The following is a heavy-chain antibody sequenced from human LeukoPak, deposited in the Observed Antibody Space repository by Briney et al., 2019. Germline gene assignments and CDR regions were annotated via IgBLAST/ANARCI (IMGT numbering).Heavy chain of an antibody. V-gene: IGHV3-23*01. CDR2: ISGSGGST. D-gene: IGHD3-10*01. CDR1: GFTFSSYA. Sequence: PGGSLRLSCAASGFTFSSYAMSWVRQAPGKGLEWVSAISGSGGSTYYADSVKGRFTISRDNSKNTLYLQMNSLRAEDTAVYYCAKAPSYGSASYYTTWGQGTLVTVSS. J-gene: IGHJ5*02. CDR3: AKAPSYGSASYYTT.